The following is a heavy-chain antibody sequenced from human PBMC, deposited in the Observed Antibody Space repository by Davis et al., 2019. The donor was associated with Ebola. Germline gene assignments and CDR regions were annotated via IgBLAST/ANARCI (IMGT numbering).Heavy chain of an antibody. V-gene: IGHV1-2*02. D-gene: IGHD1-26*01. CDR2: INPNSGGT. CDR3: ARGISGSYYYFDY. Sequence: ASVKVSCKASGYTFTGYYIHWVRQAPGQGLEWMGWINPNSGGTNYAQKFQGRVTMTRDTSISTAYMELSRLRSDDTAVYYCARGISGSYYYFDYWGQGTLVTVSS. J-gene: IGHJ4*02. CDR1: GYTFTGYY.